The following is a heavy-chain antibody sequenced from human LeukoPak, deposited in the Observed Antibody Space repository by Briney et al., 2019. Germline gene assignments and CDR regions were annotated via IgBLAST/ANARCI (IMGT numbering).Heavy chain of an antibody. V-gene: IGHV3-11*04. CDR1: GFTLSDSY. D-gene: IGHD2/OR15-2a*01. J-gene: IGHJ4*02. CDR2: ISGSGSAE. Sequence: GGSLRLSCVASGFTLSDSYMTWVRQAPGKGLEWVSTISGSGSAEDYADSVKGRFTISRDNAKSSMSLEMNTLRAADTDVYYCARDLSWRSRVYDLWGQGTLVTVSS. CDR3: ARDLSWRSRVYDL.